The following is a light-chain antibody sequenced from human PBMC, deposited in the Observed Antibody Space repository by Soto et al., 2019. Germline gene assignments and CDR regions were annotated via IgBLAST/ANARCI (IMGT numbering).Light chain of an antibody. J-gene: IGLJ1*01. CDR1: SSDVGGYNY. V-gene: IGLV2-14*03. CDR3: SSYTSSSTPSV. Sequence: QSVLTQPASVSGSPGQSITISCTGTSSDVGGYNYVSWYQQHPGKAPKLMIYEVSNRPSGDSDRFSGSKSGNTASLTISGLQAEDEADYYCSSYTSSSTPSVFGSGTKVTVL. CDR2: EVS.